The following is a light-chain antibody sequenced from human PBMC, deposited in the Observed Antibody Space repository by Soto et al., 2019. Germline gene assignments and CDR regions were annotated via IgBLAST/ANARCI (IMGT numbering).Light chain of an antibody. J-gene: IGKJ4*01. V-gene: IGKV3D-15*01. Sequence: ETVMTQSPATVSVSPGERVTLSCRASQSVSSNLAWYQQKPGQAPRLLIYDASNRATGIPARFSGSGSGTDFTLTISSLQPEDVAAYYCQKYNSAPLTFGGGTKVDIK. CDR2: DAS. CDR3: QKYNSAPLT. CDR1: QSVSSN.